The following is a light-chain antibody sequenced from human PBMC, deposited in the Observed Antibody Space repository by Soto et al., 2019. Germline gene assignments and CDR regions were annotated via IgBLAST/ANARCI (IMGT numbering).Light chain of an antibody. CDR1: QSVLYSSNNKNY. CDR3: QQYYSTPRT. CDR2: WAS. J-gene: IGKJ1*01. V-gene: IGKV4-1*01. Sequence: DIVMTQSPDSLAVSLGERATINCKSSQSVLYSSNNKNYLAWYQQKPGQPPKPLIYWASTRESGVPDRFSGSGSGTDFTLTSSSLQAEDVAVYYCQQYYSTPRTFGQGTKVEIK.